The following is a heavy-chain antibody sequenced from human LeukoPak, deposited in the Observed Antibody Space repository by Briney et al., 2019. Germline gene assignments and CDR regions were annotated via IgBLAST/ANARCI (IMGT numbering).Heavy chain of an antibody. CDR2: IIPILGIA. CDR1: GGTFSSYA. CDR3: AKVSADSGGLDAFDI. J-gene: IGHJ3*02. Sequence: SVKVSCKASGGTFSSYAISWVRQAPGQGLEWMGRIIPILGIANYAQKFQGRVTITADKSTSTAYMELSSLRSEDTAVYYCAKVSADSGGLDAFDIWGQGTMVTVSS. V-gene: IGHV1-69*04. D-gene: IGHD3-10*01.